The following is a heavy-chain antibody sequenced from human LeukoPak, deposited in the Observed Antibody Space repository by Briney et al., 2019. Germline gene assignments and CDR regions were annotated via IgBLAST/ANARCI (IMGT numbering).Heavy chain of an antibody. Sequence: SETLSLTCAVSGGSISSSHWWSWVRQPPGKGLEWIADIYHSGITNYNPSLKSRVTISIDKSKNQFSLKLSSMTAADTAVYYCARGLVIAVTGWGQWELPPAGHDSWGQGTLVTVSS. CDR2: IYHSGIT. J-gene: IGHJ4*02. CDR1: GGSISSSHW. CDR3: ARGLVIAVTGWGQWELPPAGHDS. D-gene: IGHD1-26*01. V-gene: IGHV4-4*02.